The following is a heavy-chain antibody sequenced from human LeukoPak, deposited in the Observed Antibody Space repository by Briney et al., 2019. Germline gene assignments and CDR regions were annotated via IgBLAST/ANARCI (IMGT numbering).Heavy chain of an antibody. D-gene: IGHD5-18*01. Sequence: GSLRLSCAASGFTFSSYWMSWVRQAPGKGLEWVANIKKDGSEKYYVDSVKGRFTISRDNAKTSLYLQMNSLRAEDTAVYYCARDLSGVAGYTYGRGIDYWGQGTLVTVSS. CDR3: ARDLSGVAGYTYGRGIDY. V-gene: IGHV3-7*01. J-gene: IGHJ4*02. CDR1: GFTFSSYW. CDR2: IKKDGSEK.